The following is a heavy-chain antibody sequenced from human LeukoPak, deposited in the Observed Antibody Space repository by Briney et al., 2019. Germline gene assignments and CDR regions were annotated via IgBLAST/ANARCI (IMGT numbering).Heavy chain of an antibody. Sequence: TSETLSLTCTVSGGSITSSNYYWGWIRQPPGKGLEWIGSFYYSGSTNYNPSLKSRVTISVDTSKNQFSLKLSSVAAADTAVYYCVYYYGSGSVEYWGQGTLVTVSS. CDR1: GGSITSSNYY. J-gene: IGHJ4*02. D-gene: IGHD3-10*01. CDR3: VYYYGSGSVEY. V-gene: IGHV4-39*01. CDR2: FYYSGST.